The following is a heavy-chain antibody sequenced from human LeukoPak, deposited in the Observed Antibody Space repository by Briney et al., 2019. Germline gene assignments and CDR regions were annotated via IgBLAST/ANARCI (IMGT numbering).Heavy chain of an antibody. CDR3: ARRRVRGVPLDY. CDR1: GGSISSSSYY. V-gene: IGHV4-39*07. J-gene: IGHJ4*02. D-gene: IGHD3-10*01. CDR2: IYYSGST. Sequence: SETLSLTCTVSGGSISSSSYYWGWIRQPPGKGLEWIGSIYYSGSTYYNPSLKSRVTISVDTSKNQFSLKLSSVTAADTAVYYCARRRVRGVPLDYWGQGTLVTVSS.